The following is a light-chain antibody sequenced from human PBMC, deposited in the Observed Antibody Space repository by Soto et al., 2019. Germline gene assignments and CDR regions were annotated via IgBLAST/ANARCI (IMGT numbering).Light chain of an antibody. Sequence: EIVLTQSPGTLSLSPGERATLSCRSSQSVSSSYLAWYQQKPGQAPRLLIYGASSRATGIPDRLSDSGSGTDFNLTISRLEPEDSAVYYCHQYDSSPLTFVGGTKVEIK. CDR3: HQYDSSPLT. J-gene: IGKJ4*01. CDR2: GAS. CDR1: QSVSSSY. V-gene: IGKV3-20*01.